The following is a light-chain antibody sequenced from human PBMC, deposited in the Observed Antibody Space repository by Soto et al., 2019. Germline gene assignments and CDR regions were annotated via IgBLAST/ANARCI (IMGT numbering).Light chain of an antibody. CDR1: QDVAGY. J-gene: IGKJ5*01. Sequence: DIQLTQSPPSVSASIGDRVNITCRASQDVAGYLAWYQQKPRRAPKLLISAASTLQTGVPTRFSGSGSGTEFTLFISNLQPEDFATYYCQQINHYRITFGQGTRLEI. CDR3: QQINHYRIT. V-gene: IGKV1-9*01. CDR2: AAS.